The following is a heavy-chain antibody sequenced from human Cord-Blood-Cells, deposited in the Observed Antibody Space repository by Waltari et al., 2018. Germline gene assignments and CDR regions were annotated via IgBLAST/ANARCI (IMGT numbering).Heavy chain of an antibody. CDR2: IIPIFGTE. D-gene: IGHD2-2*01. J-gene: IGHJ6*03. CDR3: ATSAVPAHYYYYYMDV. CDR1: GVPFSSYA. Sequence: QVQLVQSGAEVKKRESAVMVSCKAAGVPFSSYALSWVRQAPEQGLEWMGGIIPIFGTENYAQKFQGKVTITADESTSTAYMALSSLRSEGTAVYYCATSAVPAHYYYYYMDVWGKGTTVTVSS. V-gene: IGHV1-69*01.